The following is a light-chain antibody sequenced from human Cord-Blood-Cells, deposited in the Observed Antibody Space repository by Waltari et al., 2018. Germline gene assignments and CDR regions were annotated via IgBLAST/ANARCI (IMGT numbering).Light chain of an antibody. CDR3: CSYAGSSTFVV. J-gene: IGLJ2*01. V-gene: IGLV2-23*01. Sequence: QAALTQTASVSGSPGQAITISCTGTSSDVGSYNLVSWYHLHPGKAPKLMIYEGSKRPSGVSNRFSGSKSGNTASMTISGLQAEDEADYYCCSYAGSSTFVVFGGGTKLTVL. CDR2: EGS. CDR1: SSDVGSYNL.